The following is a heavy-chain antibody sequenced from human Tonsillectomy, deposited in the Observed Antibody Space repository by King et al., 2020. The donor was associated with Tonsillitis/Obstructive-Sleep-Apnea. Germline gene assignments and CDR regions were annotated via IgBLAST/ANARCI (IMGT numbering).Heavy chain of an antibody. CDR1: GGSISSYY. J-gene: IGHJ4*02. Sequence: VQLQESGPGLVKPSETLSLTCTVSGGSISSYYWSWIRPPPGKGLEWIGYYYYSGSTNYNPSLKSRVTITVDTSKNQFSLKMSSVTAADTAVYYCARRVGLRAPFDDWGQGTLVTVSS. CDR2: YYYSGST. CDR3: ARRVGLRAPFDD. V-gene: IGHV4-59*08. D-gene: IGHD1-26*01.